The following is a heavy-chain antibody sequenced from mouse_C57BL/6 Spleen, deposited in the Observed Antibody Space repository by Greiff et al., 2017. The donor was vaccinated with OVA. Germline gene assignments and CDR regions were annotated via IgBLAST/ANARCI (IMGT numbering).Heavy chain of an antibody. Sequence: EVKLVESGPGLVKPSQSLSLTCSVTGYSITSGYYWNWIRQFPGNKLEWMGYISYDGSNNYNPSLKNRISITRDTSKNQFFLKLNSVTTEDTATYYCARGDYYGSREIAYWGQGTLVTVSA. J-gene: IGHJ3*01. D-gene: IGHD1-1*01. CDR2: ISYDGSN. V-gene: IGHV3-6*01. CDR3: ARGDYYGSREIAY. CDR1: GYSITSGYY.